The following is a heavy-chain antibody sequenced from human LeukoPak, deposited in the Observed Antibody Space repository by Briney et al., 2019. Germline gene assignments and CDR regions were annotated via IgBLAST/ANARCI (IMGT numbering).Heavy chain of an antibody. CDR1: GLTVSRSF. J-gene: IGHJ4*02. Sequence: GGSLRLSCAAPGLTVSRSFMTWVRQAPGKGLEWASVLYDDGTIYYGDSVKGRFTISRDNSKNALYLQMSGLGPEDTAVYYCARVREGDSSWGFDYWGQGSLVNVSS. V-gene: IGHV3-66*02. CDR2: LYDDGTI. D-gene: IGHD2-2*01. CDR3: ARVREGDSSWGFDY.